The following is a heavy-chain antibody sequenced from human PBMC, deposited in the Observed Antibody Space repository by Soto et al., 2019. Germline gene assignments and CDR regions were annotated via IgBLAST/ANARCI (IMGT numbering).Heavy chain of an antibody. Sequence: GGSLRLSCAVSGFTFSSYAMSWVRQAPGKGLEWVSVISGSGGSSYYADSVKGRFTISRDNSKNTLYLQMNSLRAEDTAVYYCAKALTVTTLHDAFDIWGQGTMVTVSS. CDR3: AKALTVTTLHDAFDI. CDR2: ISGSGGSS. D-gene: IGHD4-17*01. CDR1: GFTFSSYA. V-gene: IGHV3-23*01. J-gene: IGHJ3*02.